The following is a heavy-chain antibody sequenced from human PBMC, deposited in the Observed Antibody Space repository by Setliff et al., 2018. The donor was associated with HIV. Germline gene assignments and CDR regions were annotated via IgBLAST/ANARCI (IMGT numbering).Heavy chain of an antibody. CDR3: ARGEYYFDY. CDR2: IYSSGST. J-gene: IGHJ4*02. Sequence: PSETLSLTCTVSGVSINSGNYYWGWIRQPAGKRLEWIGRIYSSGSTNYNPSLKSRVTISVDTSKNQFSLKLSSVTAADTAVYYCARGEYYFDYWGQGTLVTVSS. V-gene: IGHV4-61*02. CDR1: GVSINSGNYY.